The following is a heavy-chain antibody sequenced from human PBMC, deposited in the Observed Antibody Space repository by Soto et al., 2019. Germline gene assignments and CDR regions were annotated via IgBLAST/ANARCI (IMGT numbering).Heavy chain of an antibody. J-gene: IGHJ6*02. D-gene: IGHD2-8*01. CDR2: INSDGTTT. CDR3: ARDRDTRLMVHGTVDEGMDG. CDR1: GFTFRSYW. V-gene: IGHV3-74*01. Sequence: PGGTLRLSCGASGFTFRSYWMHWVRQAPGKGLVWVSRINSDGTTTDYADSVKGRSTICRDNAKNTLFLQMKSLRVEDTAVYYCARDRDTRLMVHGTVDEGMDGWGQGTTVTVSS.